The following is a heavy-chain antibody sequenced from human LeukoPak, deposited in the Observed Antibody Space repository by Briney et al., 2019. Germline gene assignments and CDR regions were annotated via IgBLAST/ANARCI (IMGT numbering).Heavy chain of an antibody. CDR2: IWYDDSRK. CDR3: GRDLSYAAGEF. D-gene: IGHD3-10*01. V-gene: IGHV3-33*01. Sequence: GGSLRLSCAASGFTFTTYGSHWVRQAPGKGLEWVAVIWYDDSRKYYADSVKGRFIFSRDNSKNTLYLQMNSLRAEDTAVYYCGRDLSYAAGEFWGQGTLVTVSS. CDR1: GFTFTTYG. J-gene: IGHJ4*02.